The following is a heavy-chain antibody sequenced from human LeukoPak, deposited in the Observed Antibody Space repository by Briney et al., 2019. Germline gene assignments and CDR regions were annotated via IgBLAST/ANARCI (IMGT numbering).Heavy chain of an antibody. Sequence: ASVKVSCKASGGTFNNYVISWVRQAPGQGLEWMGWINPNSGGTNYAQNFQGRVTLTRDTSLHTAYMQLNSLRSDDTALYYRARGRGIVGRVTTIPEFDYWGQGSLVTVSS. J-gene: IGHJ4*02. V-gene: IGHV1-2*02. CDR2: INPNSGGT. CDR3: ARGRGIVGRVTTIPEFDY. D-gene: IGHD1-26*01. CDR1: GGTFNNYV.